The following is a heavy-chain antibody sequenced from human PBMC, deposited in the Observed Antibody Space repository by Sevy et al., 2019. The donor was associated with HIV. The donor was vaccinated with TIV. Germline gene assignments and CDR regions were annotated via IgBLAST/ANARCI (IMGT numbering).Heavy chain of an antibody. V-gene: IGHV4-59*01. CDR3: ARCLVRGVIGMDV. J-gene: IGHJ6*02. CDR1: GGSISSYY. Sequence: SETLSLTCTVSGGSISSYYWSWIRQPPGKGLEWIGYIYYSGSTNYNPSLKSRVTISVDTSKNQFSLKRSSVTAAATAVYYWARCLVRGVIGMDVWGQGTTVTVSS. D-gene: IGHD3-10*01. CDR2: IYYSGST.